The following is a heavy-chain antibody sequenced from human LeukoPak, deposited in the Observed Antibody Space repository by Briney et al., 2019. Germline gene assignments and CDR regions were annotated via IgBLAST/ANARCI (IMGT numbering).Heavy chain of an antibody. CDR3: ARDQYDTWSRRGNFDS. D-gene: IGHD3-3*01. J-gene: IGHJ4*02. CDR1: GFTFSSYG. V-gene: IGHV3-30*03. CDR2: ISHDGSNK. Sequence: GGSLRLSCAASGFTFSSYGMHWVRQAPGKGLEWMAVISHDGSNKYYADSVKGRFTISRDNSKNSLYLQMNSLRAEDTAVFYCARDQYDTWSRRGNFDSWGQGTLVIVSS.